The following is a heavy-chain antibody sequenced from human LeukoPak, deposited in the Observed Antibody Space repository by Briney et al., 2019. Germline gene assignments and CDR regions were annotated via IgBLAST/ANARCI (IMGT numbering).Heavy chain of an antibody. CDR2: ISYDGSNK. J-gene: IGHJ4*02. CDR3: AKIVVPGAIDY. Sequence: GGSLRLSCAASGFTFSSYAMHWVRQDPGKGLEWVAVISYDGSNKYYADSVKGRFTISRDNSKNTLYLHMNSPRAEDTAVYYCAKIVVPGAIDYWGQGTLVTVSS. D-gene: IGHD2-2*01. V-gene: IGHV3-30-3*02. CDR1: GFTFSSYA.